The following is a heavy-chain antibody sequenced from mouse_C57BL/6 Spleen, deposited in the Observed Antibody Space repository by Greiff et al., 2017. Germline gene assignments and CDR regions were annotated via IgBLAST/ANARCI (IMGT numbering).Heavy chain of an antibody. V-gene: IGHV1-72*01. CDR1: GYTFTSYW. CDR2: IDPNSGGT. CDR3: ARGWSGPYYYAMDD. D-gene: IGHD4-1*01. Sequence: QVQLQQPGAELVKPGASVKLSCKASGYTFTSYWMHWVKQRPGRGLEWIGRIDPNSGGTKYNEKFKSKATLTVDKPSSAAYMQLSSLTSEDSAVYYCARGWSGPYYYAMDDWGQGTSVTVSS. J-gene: IGHJ4*01.